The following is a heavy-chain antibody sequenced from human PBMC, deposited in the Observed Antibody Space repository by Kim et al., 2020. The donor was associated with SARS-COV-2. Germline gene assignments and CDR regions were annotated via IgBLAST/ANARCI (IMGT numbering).Heavy chain of an antibody. CDR2: T. D-gene: IGHD6-25*01. J-gene: IGHJ6*02. V-gene: IGHV5-10-1*01. CDR3: ARQRGNYGMDV. Sequence: TNYSPSCQGHVTISADKSITTAYLQWKSLKASDTAMYYCARQRGNYGMDVWGQGTTVTVSS.